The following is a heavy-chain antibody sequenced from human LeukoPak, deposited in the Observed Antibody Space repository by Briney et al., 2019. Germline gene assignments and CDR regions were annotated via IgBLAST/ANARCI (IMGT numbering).Heavy chain of an antibody. CDR3: ARSLRGSASSEDYYYYYMDV. CDR1: GGSISIESSY. V-gene: IGHV4-61*02. J-gene: IGHJ6*03. D-gene: IGHD2-15*01. Sequence: PSETLSLTCTVSGGSISIESSYWSWIRQPAGKGLEWIARIYTSGSTSYNPSLKSRITISVDTSKNQFSLKLSSVTAADTAVYYCARSLRGSASSEDYYYYYMDVWGKGTTVTVSS. CDR2: IYTSGST.